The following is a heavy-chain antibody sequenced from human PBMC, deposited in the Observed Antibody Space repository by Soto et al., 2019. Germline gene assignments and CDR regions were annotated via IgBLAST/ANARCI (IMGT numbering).Heavy chain of an antibody. V-gene: IGHV3-23*01. CDR1: GFTFSSYA. J-gene: IGHJ4*02. Sequence: GGSLRLSCAASGFTFSSYAMSWVRQAPGKGLEWVSAISGSGGSTYYTDSVKGRFTISRDNSKNTLYLQMNSLRAEDTAVYYCAKDLQASYSYFDYWGQGTLVTVSS. CDR3: AKDLQASYSYFDY. CDR2: ISGSGGST. D-gene: IGHD5-18*01.